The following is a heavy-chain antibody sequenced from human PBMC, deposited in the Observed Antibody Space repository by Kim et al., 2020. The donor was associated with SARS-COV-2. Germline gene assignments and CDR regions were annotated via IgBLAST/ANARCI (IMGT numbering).Heavy chain of an antibody. CDR1: GFTFDNYG. V-gene: IGHV3-9*01. D-gene: IGHD3-22*01. CDR3: VKDMGDYDSSGHYYD. J-gene: IGHJ6*01. CDR2: ISWTSGNI. Sequence: GGSLRLSCAASGFTFDNYGMHWVRQVPGKGLEWVSGISWTSGNIAYADSVRGRFTISRDNAKNTLNLQMNSLRTEDTALYYCVKDMGDYDSSGHYYD.